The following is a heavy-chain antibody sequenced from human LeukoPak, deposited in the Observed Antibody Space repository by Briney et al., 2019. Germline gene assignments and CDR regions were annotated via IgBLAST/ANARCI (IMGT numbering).Heavy chain of an antibody. CDR3: ARANSYYYGDLDY. CDR2: IYYSGST. V-gene: IGHV4-59*01. Sequence: PSETLSLTCTVSGGSISSYYWSWIRQPPGKGLEWIGYIYYSGSTNYNPSLKSRVTISVDTSKNQFSLNLTSVTAADTAVYYCARANSYYYGDLDYWGQGTLVTVSS. D-gene: IGHD4-17*01. J-gene: IGHJ4*02. CDR1: GGSISSYY.